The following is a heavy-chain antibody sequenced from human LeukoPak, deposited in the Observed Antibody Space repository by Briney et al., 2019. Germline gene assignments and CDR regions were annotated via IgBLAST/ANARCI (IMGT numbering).Heavy chain of an antibody. J-gene: IGHJ6*02. CDR3: ARDKVLMVYAINYYYYYGMDV. D-gene: IGHD2-8*01. V-gene: IGHV1-2*06. CDR2: INLNSGGT. Sequence: ASVKVSCKASGYSFTGYYMHWVRQAPGQGLEWMGRINLNSGGTNYAQKVQGRVTMTRDTSITTAYMELSRLRSDDTAVYYCARDKVLMVYAINYYYYYGMDVWGQGTTVTVSS. CDR1: GYSFTGYY.